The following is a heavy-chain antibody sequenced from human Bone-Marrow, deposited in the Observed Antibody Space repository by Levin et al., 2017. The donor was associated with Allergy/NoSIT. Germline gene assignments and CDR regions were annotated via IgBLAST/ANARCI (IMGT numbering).Heavy chain of an antibody. CDR2: TSSDGSNR. Sequence: QAGESLKISCAASGFTFSSYAMHWVRQAPGKGLEWVSVTSSDGSNRFYAESVRGRFTISRDNWKNILYLEMNSLRAEDTALYYCARDPRPIQGPRNYLEDWGQGTLVTVSS. CDR1: GFTFSSYA. CDR3: ARDPRPIQGPRNYLED. V-gene: IGHV3-30-3*01. J-gene: IGHJ4*02.